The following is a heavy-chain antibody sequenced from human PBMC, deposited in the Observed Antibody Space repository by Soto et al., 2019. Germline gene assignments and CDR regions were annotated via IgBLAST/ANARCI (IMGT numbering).Heavy chain of an antibody. Sequence: ASVNVSCKSSGYTFTSYYIHWVRQAPGQGLECMGITNPSGGSTIYAQKFQGRVTMTRDTSTSTVYMELSSLRSEDTAVYYCARADREDSSGYFDYWGQGTLVTFSS. V-gene: IGHV1-46*01. CDR2: TNPSGGST. CDR3: ARADREDSSGYFDY. J-gene: IGHJ4*02. CDR1: GYTFTSYY. D-gene: IGHD3-22*01.